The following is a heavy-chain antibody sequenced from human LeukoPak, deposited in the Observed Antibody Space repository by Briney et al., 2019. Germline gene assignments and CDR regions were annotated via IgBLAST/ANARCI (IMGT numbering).Heavy chain of an antibody. D-gene: IGHD3-16*01. CDR2: IYYSGST. Sequence: PSETLSLTCTVSGGSISSGGYYWSWIRQHPGKGLEWIGYIYYSGSTYYNPSLKSRVTISVDTLKNQFSLRLSSVTAADTAVYYCARPGRGTAYWGQGTLVTVSS. V-gene: IGHV4-31*03. J-gene: IGHJ4*02. CDR1: GGSISSGGYY. CDR3: ARPGRGTAY.